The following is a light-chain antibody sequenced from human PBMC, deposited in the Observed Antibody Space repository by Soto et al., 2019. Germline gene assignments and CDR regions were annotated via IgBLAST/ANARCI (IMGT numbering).Light chain of an antibody. CDR1: QSFRGL. CDR2: DAF. V-gene: IGKV3-11*01. J-gene: IGKJ5*01. CDR3: QQRHMWPIT. Sequence: VVLRHSPVTLSLSPWESATVSCRASQSFRGLLAWYQQKPGQAPRLLIYDAFNRATGIPPRFSGSGSGTDFTLTISSLEPEDSAVYYCQQRHMWPITFGQGTRLEIK.